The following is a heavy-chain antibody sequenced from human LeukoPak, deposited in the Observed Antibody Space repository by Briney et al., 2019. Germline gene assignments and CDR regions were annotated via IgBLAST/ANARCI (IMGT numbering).Heavy chain of an antibody. CDR1: GGSISSSSYY. V-gene: IGHV4-39*01. J-gene: IGHJ6*03. D-gene: IGHD3-16*01. Sequence: SETLSLTCTVSGGSISSSSYYWGWIRQPPGKGLVWLGSNYYSGSTYYNPSLKRRVTISVDTSKNQFSLKLSSVTAADTAVYYCARGGGYYYMDVWDKGTTVTVSS. CDR2: NYYSGST. CDR3: ARGGGYYYMDV.